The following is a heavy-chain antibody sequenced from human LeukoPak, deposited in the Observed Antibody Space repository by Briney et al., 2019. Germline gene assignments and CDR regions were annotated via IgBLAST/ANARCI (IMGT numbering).Heavy chain of an antibody. Sequence: PGGSLRLSCAASGFTFTDYYMSWIRQAPGKGLEWVSYISGSSSYTSHSESVMGRFTISRDNAKNSLYLQMNSLRAADTAVYYCARAIGSTPTLDSWGQGTLVTVSS. CDR1: GFTFTDYY. J-gene: IGHJ4*02. D-gene: IGHD2-15*01. CDR3: ARAIGSTPTLDS. V-gene: IGHV3-11*06. CDR2: ISGSSSYT.